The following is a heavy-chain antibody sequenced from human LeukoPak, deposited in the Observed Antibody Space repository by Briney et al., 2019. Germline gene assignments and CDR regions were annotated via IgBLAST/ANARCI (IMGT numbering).Heavy chain of an antibody. Sequence: PGGSLRLSCAASGFTFNSYGIHWVRQAPGKGLEWVAFIWYDGSNKYYADSVKGRFTISRDNSKNTLYLQMNSLRAEDTAVYYCARARTTRGFDYWGQGTLATVSS. CDR2: IWYDGSNK. CDR1: GFTFNSYG. V-gene: IGHV3-33*01. D-gene: IGHD4-17*01. CDR3: ARARTTRGFDY. J-gene: IGHJ4*02.